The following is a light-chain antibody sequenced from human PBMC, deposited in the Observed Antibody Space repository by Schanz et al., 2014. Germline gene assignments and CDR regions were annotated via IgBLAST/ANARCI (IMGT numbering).Light chain of an antibody. CDR1: SSDVGGYNR. CDR2: DVT. CDR3: SSYTSSSPWV. V-gene: IGLV2-18*02. J-gene: IGLJ3*02. Sequence: QSALTQPPSVSGSPGQSVTISCTGTSSDVGGYNRVSWYQQPPGTAPKLMIYDVTNRPSGVPDRFSGSKSGNTASLTISGLQAEDEADYYCSSYTSSSPWVFGGGTKLTVL.